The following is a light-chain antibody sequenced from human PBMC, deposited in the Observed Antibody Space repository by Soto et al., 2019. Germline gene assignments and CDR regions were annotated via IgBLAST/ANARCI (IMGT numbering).Light chain of an antibody. CDR3: QQGYSTAIT. CDR2: SPS. J-gene: IGKJ5*01. V-gene: IGKV1-39*01. Sequence: DIQMTQSPSSLSAFVGDRVTITCRASQSISNYLNWYQQKPGRAPKLLISSPSTLQSGVPSRFSGGGSGTVFTLTSSSLQRDDVATYYCQQGYSTAITFGQGTRLEIK. CDR1: QSISNY.